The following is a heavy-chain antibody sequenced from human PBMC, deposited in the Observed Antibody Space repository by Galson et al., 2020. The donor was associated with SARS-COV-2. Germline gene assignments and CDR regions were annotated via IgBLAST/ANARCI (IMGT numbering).Heavy chain of an antibody. Sequence: LSLTCAASGFTFSSYGMHWVRQAPGKGLEWVAVISYDGSNKYYADSVKGRFTISRDNSKNTLYLQMNSLRAEDTAVYYCAQGGGSGSNWGQGTLVTVSS. CDR3: AQGGGSGSN. V-gene: IGHV3-30*03. CDR2: ISYDGSNK. CDR1: GFTFSSYG. J-gene: IGHJ4*02. D-gene: IGHD3-10*01.